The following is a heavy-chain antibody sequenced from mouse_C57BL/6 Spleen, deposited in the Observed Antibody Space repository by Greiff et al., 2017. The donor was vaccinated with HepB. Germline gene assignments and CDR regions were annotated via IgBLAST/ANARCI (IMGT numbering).Heavy chain of an antibody. CDR1: GYSITSGYY. J-gene: IGHJ3*01. Sequence: EVQLQESGPGLVKPSQSLSLTCSVTGYSITSGYYWNWIRQFPGNKLEWMGYISYDGSNNYNPSLKNRISITRDTSKNQFFLKLNSVTTEDTATYYCARAGGSSAWFAYWGQGTLVTVSA. V-gene: IGHV3-6*01. CDR2: ISYDGSN. D-gene: IGHD1-1*01. CDR3: ARAGGSSAWFAY.